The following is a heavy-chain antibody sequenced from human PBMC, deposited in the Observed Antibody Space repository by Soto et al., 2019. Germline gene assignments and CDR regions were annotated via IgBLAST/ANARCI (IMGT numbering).Heavy chain of an antibody. J-gene: IGHJ5*02. CDR1: GYTFTSHY. Sequence: ASVKVSCKASGYTFTSHYMHWVRQTPGQGLDWMGIINPSGGSTSYAQKFQGRVTMTRDTSTSTVYMELSSLRSEDTAVYYCARDLGDILTGYSLLHWFDPWGQGTLVTVSS. D-gene: IGHD3-9*01. V-gene: IGHV1-46*03. CDR3: ARDLGDILTGYSLLHWFDP. CDR2: INPSGGST.